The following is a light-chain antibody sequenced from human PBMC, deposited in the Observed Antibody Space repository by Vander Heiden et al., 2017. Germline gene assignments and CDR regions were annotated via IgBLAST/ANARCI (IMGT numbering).Light chain of an antibody. Sequence: QSVLTQPPSVSGAPGQRPTIPSTRSSSNIGAGYAEHWYQQLQGTAPKLPIYGNSNRPSGVPDRFSGSKSGTSASLAITGLQAEDEADYYCQSYDSSLSGNVVFGGGTKLTVL. CDR1: SSNIGAGYA. J-gene: IGLJ2*01. CDR3: QSYDSSLSGNVV. V-gene: IGLV1-40*01. CDR2: GNS.